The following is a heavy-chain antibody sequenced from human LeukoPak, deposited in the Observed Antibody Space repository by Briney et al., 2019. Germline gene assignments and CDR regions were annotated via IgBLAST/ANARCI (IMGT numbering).Heavy chain of an antibody. J-gene: IGHJ4*02. CDR2: IYTSGST. D-gene: IGHD3-10*01. CDR1: GGSISSGSYY. CDR3: ARGQGYYYGSGRNDDDY. V-gene: IGHV4-61*02. Sequence: SQTLSLTCTVSGGSISSGSYYWSWIRQPAGKGLEWIGRIYTSGSTNYNPSLKSRVTISVDTSKNQFSLKLSSVTAADTAVYYCARGQGYYYGSGRNDDDYWGQGTLVTVSS.